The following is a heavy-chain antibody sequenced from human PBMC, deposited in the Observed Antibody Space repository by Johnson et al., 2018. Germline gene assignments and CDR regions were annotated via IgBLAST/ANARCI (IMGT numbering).Heavy chain of an antibody. CDR1: GFTFSSYD. Sequence: VQLVESGGGLVQPGGSLRLSCAASGFTFSSYDMHWVRQATGKGLEWVSAIGTAGDTYYPGSVKGRFTISRENAKNSLYLQMNSLRAEDTAVYYCARAFDHSSGWLYFHHWGQGTLVTVSS. V-gene: IGHV3-13*01. CDR2: IGTAGDT. D-gene: IGHD6-19*01. CDR3: ARAFDHSSGWLYFHH. J-gene: IGHJ1*01.